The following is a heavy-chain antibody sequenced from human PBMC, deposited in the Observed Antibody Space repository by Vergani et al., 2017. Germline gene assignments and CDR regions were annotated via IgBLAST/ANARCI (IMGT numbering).Heavy chain of an antibody. V-gene: IGHV4-34*01. Sequence: QVQLQQWGAGLLKPSETLSLTCAVYGGSFSGYYWSWSRQPPGKEREWIGEINHSGSTNYNPSLKSRVTISVDTSKNQVYLKLSSVTAAESTVYYWARGSGVRGAKTFDYSSQGTLVTVSS. CDR1: GGSFSGYY. CDR3: ARGSGVRGAKTFDY. CDR2: INHSGST. D-gene: IGHD3-10*01. J-gene: IGHJ4*02.